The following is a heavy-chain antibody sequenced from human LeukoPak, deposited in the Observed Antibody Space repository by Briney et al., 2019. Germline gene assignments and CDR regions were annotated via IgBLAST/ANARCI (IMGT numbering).Heavy chain of an antibody. V-gene: IGHV4-39*01. Sequence: PSETLSLTCTVSGGSISSSSYYWGWIRQPPGKGLEWIGSIYYSGSTYYNPSLKSRVTISLDTSKNQFSLTLSSVTAADTALYYCAKSPAAGPGSFYGMDVWGQGTTVTVSS. D-gene: IGHD6-13*01. CDR2: IYYSGST. J-gene: IGHJ6*02. CDR1: GGSISSSSYY. CDR3: AKSPAAGPGSFYGMDV.